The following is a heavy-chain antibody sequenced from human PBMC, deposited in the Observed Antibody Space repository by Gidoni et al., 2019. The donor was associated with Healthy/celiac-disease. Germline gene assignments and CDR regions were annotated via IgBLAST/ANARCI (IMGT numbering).Heavy chain of an antibody. CDR1: GFTFSSYG. Sequence: QVQLVESGGGVVQPGRSLRLSCAASGFTFSSYGLHWVRQAPGKGLEWVAVISYDGSNKYYADSVKGRFTISRDNSKNTLYLQMNSLRAEDTAVYYCAKDVQILYSSSWSWFDPWGQGTLVTVSS. D-gene: IGHD6-13*01. J-gene: IGHJ5*02. CDR2: ISYDGSNK. V-gene: IGHV3-30*18. CDR3: AKDVQILYSSSWSWFDP.